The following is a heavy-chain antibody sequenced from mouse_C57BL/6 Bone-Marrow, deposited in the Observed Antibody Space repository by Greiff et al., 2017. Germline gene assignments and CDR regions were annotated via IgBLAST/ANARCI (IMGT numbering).Heavy chain of an antibody. V-gene: IGHV1-50*01. J-gene: IGHJ2*01. CDR2: IDPSDSYT. CDR1: GYTFTSYW. Sequence: QVHVKQPGAELVKPGASVKLSCKASGYTFTSYWMQWVKQRPGQGLEWIGKIDPSDSYTNYNQKFKGKATLTVDTSSSTAYMQLSSLTSEDSAVYYCARDAYWGQGTTLTVSS. CDR3: ARDAY.